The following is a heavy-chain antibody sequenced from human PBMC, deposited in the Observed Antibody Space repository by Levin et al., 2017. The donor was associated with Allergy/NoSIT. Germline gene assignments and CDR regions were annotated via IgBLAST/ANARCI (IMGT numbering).Heavy chain of an antibody. Sequence: GGSLRLSCAASGFTFSNYWMHWVRQAPGKGLVWVSRINSDGSSTTYADSVKGRFTISKDNAKNTLYLQMNSLRAEDTAVYYCARSVAAPVGWFDPWGQGTLVTVSS. CDR1: GFTFSNYW. D-gene: IGHD6-19*01. CDR2: INSDGSST. CDR3: ARSVAAPVGWFDP. J-gene: IGHJ5*02. V-gene: IGHV3-74*01.